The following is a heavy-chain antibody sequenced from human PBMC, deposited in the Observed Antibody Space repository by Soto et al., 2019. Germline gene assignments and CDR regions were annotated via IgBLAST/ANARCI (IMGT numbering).Heavy chain of an antibody. V-gene: IGHV5-51*01. D-gene: IGHD4-4*01. J-gene: IGHJ6*02. CDR3: AGRGSNFRYYCYAMDV. Sequence: GESLKISCKGSGYTFTDYWIGWVRQLPGKGLEWMGIIYPGDSDTRYSPSFQGHVTITVDKSTSTAYLQWNTLKASDTAMYYCAGRGSNFRYYCYAMDVWGQGTTVTVSS. CDR2: IYPGDSDT. CDR1: GYTFTDYW.